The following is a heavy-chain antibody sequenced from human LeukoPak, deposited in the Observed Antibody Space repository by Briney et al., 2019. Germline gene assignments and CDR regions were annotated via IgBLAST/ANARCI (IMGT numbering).Heavy chain of an antibody. V-gene: IGHV3-74*01. CDR1: GFTFSSNW. CDR3: TRDTFGARDY. J-gene: IGHJ4*02. Sequence: GGSLRLSCAASGFTFSSNWMHWIRQVPGEGLVWVARINPDGSDTSYADSVKGRFTISRDSAQNTLYLQMNSLRVEDTALYYCTRDTFGARDYWGQGTLVTVSS. D-gene: IGHD3-10*01. CDR2: INPDGSDT.